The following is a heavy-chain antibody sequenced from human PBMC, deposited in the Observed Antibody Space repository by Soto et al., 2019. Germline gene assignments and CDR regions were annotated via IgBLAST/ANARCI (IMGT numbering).Heavy chain of an antibody. D-gene: IGHD6-6*01. CDR1: GGSISSGGYY. CDR3: ARVRAVAARFDY. Sequence: SETLSLTCTVSGGSISSGGYYWSWIRQHPGKGLEWIGYIYYSGSTYYNPSLKSRVTISVDTSKNQFSLKLSSVTAADTAVYYCARVRAVAARFDYWGQGTLVTVSS. V-gene: IGHV4-31*03. CDR2: IYYSGST. J-gene: IGHJ4*02.